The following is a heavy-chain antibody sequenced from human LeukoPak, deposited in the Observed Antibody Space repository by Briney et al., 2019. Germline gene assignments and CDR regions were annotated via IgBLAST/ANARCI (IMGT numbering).Heavy chain of an antibody. Sequence: GASVKVSCKASGYTFTSYDINWVRQATGQGLEWMGWMNPNTGNTGYAQKFQGRVTMTRNTSISTAYMELSSLRSEDTAVYHCARRPSKYYDILTGYYRSEFDYWGQGTLVTVSS. D-gene: IGHD3-9*01. CDR3: ARRPSKYYDILTGYYRSEFDY. CDR2: MNPNTGNT. V-gene: IGHV1-8*01. CDR1: GYTFTSYD. J-gene: IGHJ4*02.